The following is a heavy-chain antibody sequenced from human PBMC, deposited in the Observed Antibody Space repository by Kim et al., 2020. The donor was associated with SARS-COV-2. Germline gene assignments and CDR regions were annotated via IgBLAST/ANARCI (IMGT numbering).Heavy chain of an antibody. Sequence: GGSLRLSCAASGFTFSTYAMSWVRQGSGKGLEWVSANSSSGNITYYADSVKGRFSISRDNSKNTLYLRMTSLRPEDTAVYYCAKDRGEWQHNGGGLDSWGQGPLVTVSS. D-gene: IGHD3-3*01. V-gene: IGHV3-23*01. CDR1: GFTFSTYA. CDR2: NSSSGNIT. CDR3: AKDRGEWQHNGGGLDS. J-gene: IGHJ4*02.